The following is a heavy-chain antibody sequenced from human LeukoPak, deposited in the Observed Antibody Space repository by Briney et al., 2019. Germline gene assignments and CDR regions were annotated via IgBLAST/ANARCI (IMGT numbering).Heavy chain of an antibody. J-gene: IGHJ5*02. CDR3: ARRNGITIFRVVRGTEFDP. V-gene: IGHV1-2*02. CDR1: GYTFTGYY. D-gene: IGHD3-3*01. CDR2: INPNSGGT. Sequence: GASVKVSCKASGYTFTGYYMHWVRQAPGQGLEWMGWINPNSGGTNYAQKFQGRVTMTRDTSISTAYMELSRLRSDDTAVYYCARRNGITIFRVVRGTEFDPWGQGTLVTVSS.